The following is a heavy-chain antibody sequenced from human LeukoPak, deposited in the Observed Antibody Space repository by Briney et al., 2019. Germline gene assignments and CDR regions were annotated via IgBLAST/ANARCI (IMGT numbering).Heavy chain of an antibody. V-gene: IGHV1-2*02. CDR3: ARAFERGVGSGYISAY. D-gene: IGHD3-22*01. CDR2: INPNSGGT. J-gene: IGHJ4*02. CDR1: GYTFTGYY. Sequence: ASVKVSCKASGYTFTGYYMHWVRQAPGQGLEWMGWINPNSGGTNYAQKFQGRVTMTRDTSISTAYMELSRLRSDDTAVYYCARAFERGVGSGYISAYWGQGTLVTVSS.